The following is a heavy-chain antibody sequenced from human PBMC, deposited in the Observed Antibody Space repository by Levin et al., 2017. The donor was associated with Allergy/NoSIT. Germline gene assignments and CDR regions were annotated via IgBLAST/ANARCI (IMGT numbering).Heavy chain of an antibody. CDR1: GFTFSSFG. Sequence: GESLKISCAASGFTFSSFGMHWVRQAPGKGMEWVALMSYDGSNIFYADSVKGRFTISRDNSKNTLYLQMNSLRSDDTAVYYCAKDLGLRYFDWDQLVDSWGQGTLVTVSS. CDR2: MSYDGSNI. V-gene: IGHV3-30*18. D-gene: IGHD3-9*01. CDR3: AKDLGLRYFDWDQLVDS. J-gene: IGHJ4*02.